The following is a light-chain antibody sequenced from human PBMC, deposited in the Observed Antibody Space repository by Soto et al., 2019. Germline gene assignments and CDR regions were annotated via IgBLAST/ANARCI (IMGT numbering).Light chain of an antibody. Sequence: DIQMTQSPSSLSASVGDRVTITCRASQSISTYLNWYQQKPGKAPKLLVHAPSSLQSGVPSRFSGSGSETDFTLTISSLQPEDFATYYCQQSYSTPYTFGQGTKLEI. CDR2: APS. J-gene: IGKJ2*01. CDR1: QSISTY. CDR3: QQSYSTPYT. V-gene: IGKV1-39*01.